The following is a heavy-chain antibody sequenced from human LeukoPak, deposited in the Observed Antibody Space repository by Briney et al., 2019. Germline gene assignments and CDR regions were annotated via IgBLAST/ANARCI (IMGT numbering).Heavy chain of an antibody. V-gene: IGHV1-2*02. CDR2: INPNSGGT. D-gene: IGHD3-10*01. Sequence: GASVKVSCKASGNTFTNYYVHWVRQAPGQGLEWMGWINPNSGGTNYAQKIQGRVTMTRDTSISTAYMELSRLRSDDTAVYYCARAGYYGSGSYLGYWGQGTLVTVSS. CDR3: ARAGYYGSGSYLGY. J-gene: IGHJ4*02. CDR1: GNTFTNYY.